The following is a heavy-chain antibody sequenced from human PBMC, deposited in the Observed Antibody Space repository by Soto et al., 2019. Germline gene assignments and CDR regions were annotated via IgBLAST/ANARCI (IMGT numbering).Heavy chain of an antibody. CDR3: ARALQGSGSYYILPYYYYGMDV. V-gene: IGHV4-34*01. Sequence: QVQLQQWGAGLLKPSETLSLTCAVYGGSFSGYYWSWIRQPPGKGLEWIGEINHSGSTNYNPSLNSRVTISVDTSKNQFSLKLRYVTAADTAVYYCARALQGSGSYYILPYYYYGMDVWGQGTTVTVSS. J-gene: IGHJ6*02. D-gene: IGHD3-10*01. CDR2: INHSGST. CDR1: GGSFSGYY.